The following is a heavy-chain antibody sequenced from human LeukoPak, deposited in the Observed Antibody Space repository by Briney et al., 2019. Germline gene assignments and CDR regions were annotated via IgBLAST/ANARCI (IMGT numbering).Heavy chain of an antibody. V-gene: IGHV3-23*01. J-gene: IGHJ3*02. CDR1: GFTFSSYG. D-gene: IGHD6-13*01. CDR3: AKDTNPAGTDAFDI. CDR2: IICSGGST. Sequence: GGSLRLSCAASGFTFSSYGMSWVRQAPGKGLEWVSAIICSGGSTYYADSVNGRFTISRDNSKNTLYLQMNSLRAEDTAVYYCAKDTNPAGTDAFDIWGQGTMVTVSS.